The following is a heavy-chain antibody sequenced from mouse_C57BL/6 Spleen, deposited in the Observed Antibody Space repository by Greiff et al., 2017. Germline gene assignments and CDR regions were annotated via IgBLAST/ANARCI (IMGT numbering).Heavy chain of an antibody. CDR1: GYTFTDYY. CDR2: INPNNGGT. Sequence: VQLQQSGPELVKPGASVKMPCKASGYTFTDYYMDWVKQSHGKSLEWIGDINPNNGGTNYNPKFKGKATLTVDKSSSTAYMELSSLTSEDTAVYYGAIVYYGGSCGYFDDWGTGTTVTVSS. D-gene: IGHD1-1*01. V-gene: IGHV1-18*01. J-gene: IGHJ1*03. CDR3: AIVYYGGSCGYFDD.